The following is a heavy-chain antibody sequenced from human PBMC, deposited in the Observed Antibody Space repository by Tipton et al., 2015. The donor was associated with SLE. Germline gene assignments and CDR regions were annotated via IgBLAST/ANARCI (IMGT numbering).Heavy chain of an antibody. D-gene: IGHD1-26*01. V-gene: IGHV3-74*01. J-gene: IGHJ6*02. Sequence: SLRLSCAASGFTFSDYWMHWVCQAPGKGLVWVSRIYSDGSSTNYADSVKGRFTISRDNAKNSVYLQMNSLRAEDTAVYYCARGGYYYYGMDVWGQGTTVTVSS. CDR1: GFTFSDYW. CDR3: ARGGYYYYGMDV. CDR2: IYSDGSST.